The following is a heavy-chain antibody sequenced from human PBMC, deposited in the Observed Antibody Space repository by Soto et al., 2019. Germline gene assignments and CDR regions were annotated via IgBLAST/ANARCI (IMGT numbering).Heavy chain of an antibody. V-gene: IGHV1-2*04. D-gene: IGHD3-22*01. CDR3: ARVGYYYDSSGYSSGAFDI. CDR1: GYTFTGYY. CDR2: INPNSGGT. J-gene: IGHJ3*02. Sequence: GTSVKVSCKASGYTFTGYYMHWVRQAPGRGLEWMGWINPNSGGTNYAQKFQGWVTMTRDTSISTAYMELSRLRSDDTAVYYCARVGYYYDSSGYSSGAFDIWGQGTMVTVSS.